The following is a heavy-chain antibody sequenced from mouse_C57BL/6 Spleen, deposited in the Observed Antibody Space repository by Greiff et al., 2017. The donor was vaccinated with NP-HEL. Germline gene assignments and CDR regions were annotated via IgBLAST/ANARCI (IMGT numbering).Heavy chain of an antibody. J-gene: IGHJ2*01. CDR1: GYTFTSYG. D-gene: IGHD2-4*01. V-gene: IGHV1-53*01. CDR2: INPSNGGT. CDR3: ARYYDYPDGFDY. Sequence: VQLQQPGPDRVKPGASVRRSCKASGYTFTSYGRHGVKQRPGQGLGGIGNINPSNGGTNYNEKFKSKATLTVDKSSSTAYMQLSSLTSEDSAVYYCARYYDYPDGFDYWGQGTTLTVSS.